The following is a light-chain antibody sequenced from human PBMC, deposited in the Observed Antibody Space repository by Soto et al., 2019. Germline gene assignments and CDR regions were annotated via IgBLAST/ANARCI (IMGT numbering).Light chain of an antibody. J-gene: IGLJ3*02. CDR1: SSNIGAGYD. CDR3: QSYDSSVSGVV. V-gene: IGLV1-40*01. Sequence: QSVLTQPPSVSGAPGQRVTISCTGSSSNIGAGYDVHWYQQLPGTAPKLLIYGNSNRPSGVPDRFSGSKSGTSASLAITGLQAEDEADYYFQSYDSSVSGVVSGGGTQLTVL. CDR2: GNS.